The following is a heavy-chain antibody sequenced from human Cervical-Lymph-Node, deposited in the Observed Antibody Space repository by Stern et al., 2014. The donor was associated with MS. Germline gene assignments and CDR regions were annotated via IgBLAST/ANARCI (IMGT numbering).Heavy chain of an antibody. D-gene: IGHD6-13*01. Sequence: QVQLQQWGAGLLKPSETLSLTCAVYGGSFSGYYWSWIRQPPGKGLEWIGGINHSGSTNYKPSLKSRVTISVETPKNQFSLKLRPVTAADTAVYYCARGDAGTKGWFDPWSQGTLVTVSS. V-gene: IGHV4-34*01. CDR2: INHSGST. CDR1: GGSFSGYY. CDR3: ARGDAGTKGWFDP. J-gene: IGHJ5*02.